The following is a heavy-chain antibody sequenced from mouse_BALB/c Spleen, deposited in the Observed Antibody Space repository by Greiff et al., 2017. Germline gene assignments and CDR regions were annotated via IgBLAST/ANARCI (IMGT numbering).Heavy chain of an antibody. D-gene: IGHD1-1*02. V-gene: IGHV1S137*01. CDR1: GYTFTDYA. CDR3: ARYGRDCYAMDY. CDR2: ISTYYGDA. J-gene: IGHJ4*01. Sequence: QVQLQQSGAELVRPGVSVKISCKGSGYTFTDYAMHWVKQSHAKSLEWIGVISTYYGDASYNQKFKGKATMTVDKSSSTAYMELARLTSEDSAIYYCARYGRDCYAMDYWGQGTSVTVSS.